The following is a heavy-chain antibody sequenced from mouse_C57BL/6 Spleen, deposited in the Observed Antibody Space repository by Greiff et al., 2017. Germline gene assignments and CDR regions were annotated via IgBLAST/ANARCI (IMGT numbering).Heavy chain of an antibody. CDR2: IYPGSGST. CDR1: GYTFTSYW. CDR3: ARRGYGSSPDY. V-gene: IGHV1-55*01. J-gene: IGHJ2*01. Sequence: QVQLQQPGAELVKPGASVKMSCKASGYTFTSYWITWVKQRPGQGLEWIGDIYPGSGSTNYNEKFKSKATLTVDKSSSTAYMQLSSLTSEDSAVYYCARRGYGSSPDYWGQGTTVTVSA. D-gene: IGHD1-1*01.